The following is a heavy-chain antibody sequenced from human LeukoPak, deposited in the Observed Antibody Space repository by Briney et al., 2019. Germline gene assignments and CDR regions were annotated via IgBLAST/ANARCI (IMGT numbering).Heavy chain of an antibody. CDR3: ARYWGSSYYYYYMDV. Sequence: SETLSLTCTVSGGSISSGGYYWSWIRQPPGKGLEWIGRIYTSGNTNYNPSLKSRVTISVDTPKNQFSLKLSSVTAADTAVYYCARYWGSSYYYYYMDVWGKGTTVTVSS. J-gene: IGHJ6*03. V-gene: IGHV4-61*02. CDR2: IYTSGNT. D-gene: IGHD6-6*01. CDR1: GGSISSGGYY.